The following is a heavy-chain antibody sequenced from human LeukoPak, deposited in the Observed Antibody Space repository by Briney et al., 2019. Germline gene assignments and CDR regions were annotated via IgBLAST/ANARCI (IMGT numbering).Heavy chain of an antibody. D-gene: IGHD2-2*01. CDR2: ISWNSGSI. V-gene: IGHV3-9*01. Sequence: SGGSLRLSCAASGFTFDDYAMHWVRQAPGKGLEWVSGISWNSGSIGYADSVKGRFTISRGNAKNSLYLQMNSLRAEDTALYYCANFRAEAAAWGQGTLVTVSS. CDR1: GFTFDDYA. J-gene: IGHJ4*02. CDR3: ANFRAEAAA.